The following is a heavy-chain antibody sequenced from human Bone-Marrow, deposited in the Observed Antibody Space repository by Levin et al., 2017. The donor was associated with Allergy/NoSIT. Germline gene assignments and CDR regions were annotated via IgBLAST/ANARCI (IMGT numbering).Heavy chain of an antibody. Sequence: GGSLRLSCAASGFTFNSYEMNWVRQAPGKGLEWVSYINSRGDTIHYADSVKGRFTISRDNAKNSLYLQMSSLRTEDSAVYYCAKEQEYLLYRYFDYWGQGILVTVSS. V-gene: IGHV3-48*03. CDR3: AKEQEYLLYRYFDY. D-gene: IGHD3-3*01. J-gene: IGHJ4*02. CDR1: GFTFNSYE. CDR2: INSRGDTI.